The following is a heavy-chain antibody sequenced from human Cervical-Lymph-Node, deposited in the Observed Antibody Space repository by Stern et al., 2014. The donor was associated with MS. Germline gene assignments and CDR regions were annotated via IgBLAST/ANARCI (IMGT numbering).Heavy chain of an antibody. J-gene: IGHJ6*02. CDR3: ARDLRYSGYAGWYYGMDV. CDR1: GYTFTSYG. Sequence: VQLVESGAEVKKPGASVKVSCKASGYTFTSYGISWVRQAPGQGLEWMGWISAYNGNTNYAQKLQGRVNMTTDTSTSTAYMELRSLRSDDTAVYYCARDLRYSGYAGWYYGMDVWGQGTTVTVSS. D-gene: IGHD5-12*01. V-gene: IGHV1-18*04. CDR2: ISAYNGNT.